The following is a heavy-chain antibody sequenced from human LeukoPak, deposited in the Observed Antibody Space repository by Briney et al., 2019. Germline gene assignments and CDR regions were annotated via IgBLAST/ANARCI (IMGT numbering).Heavy chain of an antibody. CDR1: GYTFTGYC. V-gene: IGHV1-2*02. CDR3: ARSQIINYYDSSGYYSSPFLYI. J-gene: IGHJ4*02. CDR2: INPNSGGT. Sequence: ASVKVSCKASGYTFTGYCMHWVRQAPGQGLEWMGWINPNSGGTNYAQEFQGRVTMTRDTSISTAYMELSRLRSDDTAVYYCARSQIINYYDSSGYYSSPFLYIWGQGTLVTVSS. D-gene: IGHD3-22*01.